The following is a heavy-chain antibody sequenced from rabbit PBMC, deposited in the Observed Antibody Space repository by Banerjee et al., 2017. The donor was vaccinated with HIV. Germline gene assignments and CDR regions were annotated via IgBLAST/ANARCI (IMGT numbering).Heavy chain of an antibody. CDR3: ARYDGGDGWGACDL. CDR1: GFSFSSGYD. J-gene: IGHJ4*01. D-gene: IGHD4-1*01. V-gene: IGHV1S40*01. CDR2: IDTGDGST. Sequence: QQLEESGGGLVQPGASLTLTCKASGFSFSSGYDMCWVRQAPGKGLEWIGYIDTGDGSTDYASWAKGRFTISKTSSTTVTLQMTSLTAADTATYFCARYDGGDGWGACDLWGPGTLVTVS.